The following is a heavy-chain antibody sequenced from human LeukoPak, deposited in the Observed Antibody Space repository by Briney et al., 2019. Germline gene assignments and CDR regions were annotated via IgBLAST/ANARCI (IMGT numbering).Heavy chain of an antibody. CDR3: AREGWNYAPSDY. J-gene: IGHJ4*02. CDR1: GFTFSSYA. CDR2: ISNSGGIT. D-gene: IGHD1-7*01. V-gene: IGHV3-23*01. Sequence: GGSLRLSCAASGFTFSSYAMSWVRQAPGKGLEWVSGISNSGGITSYADSVKGRFTISRDNSKNTLFLQMNSLRAEDSAVYYCAREGWNYAPSDYWGQGTLVTVSS.